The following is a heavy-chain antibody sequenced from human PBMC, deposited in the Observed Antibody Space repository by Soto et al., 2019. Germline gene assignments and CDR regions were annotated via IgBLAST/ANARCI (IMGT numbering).Heavy chain of an antibody. V-gene: IGHV3-30-3*01. Sequence: GGSLRLSCAASGFTFSSYAMHWVRQAPGKGLEWVAVISYDGSNKYYADSVKGRFTISRDNSKNTLYLQMNSLRAEDTAVYYCARDRSPYEQQWLVTYYYYGMDVWGQGTTVTVSS. D-gene: IGHD6-19*01. J-gene: IGHJ6*02. CDR1: GFTFSSYA. CDR3: ARDRSPYEQQWLVTYYYYGMDV. CDR2: ISYDGSNK.